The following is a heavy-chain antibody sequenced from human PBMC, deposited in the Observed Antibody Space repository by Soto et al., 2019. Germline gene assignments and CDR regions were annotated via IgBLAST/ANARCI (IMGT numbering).Heavy chain of an antibody. J-gene: IGHJ4*02. Sequence: QVQLVQSGAEVKKPWASVKVSCKTSGYTFTSYGISLVRQAPRQGLERMGWISAYNGNTNYAQKLQGRVTMTTDTSTSTAYMELRSLRSDDTAVYYCARDEDVVVPAAIGFWGQGTLVTVSS. D-gene: IGHD2-2*01. CDR2: ISAYNGNT. CDR1: GYTFTSYG. CDR3: ARDEDVVVPAAIGF. V-gene: IGHV1-18*01.